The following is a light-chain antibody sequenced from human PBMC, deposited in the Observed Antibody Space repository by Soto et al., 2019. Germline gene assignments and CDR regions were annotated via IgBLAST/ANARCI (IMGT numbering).Light chain of an antibody. V-gene: IGLV2-14*01. CDR1: SSDVGGYNY. CDR3: SSYSSSSSLYV. CDR2: KVS. J-gene: IGLJ1*01. Sequence: QSVLTQPASVSGSPGQSITISCTGTSSDVGGYNYVSWYQQHPGKPPKVMIYKVSDRPSGISNRFSGSKSANTASLTISGLPAEDEADYYCSSYSSSSSLYVFGTGTKSPS.